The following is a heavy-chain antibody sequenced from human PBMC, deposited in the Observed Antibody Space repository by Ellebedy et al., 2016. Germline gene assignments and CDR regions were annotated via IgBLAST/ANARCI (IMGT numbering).Heavy chain of an antibody. CDR1: GFSVSSNY. Sequence: GGSLRLSCVVSGFSVSSNYLSWVRQAPGKGLEWVSVIYAGGSTFYADSVKGRFTISRDNSKNTLYLQMNSLRVEDTALYYCVKGASSGSWVTMEYWGQGALVTVSS. V-gene: IGHV3-66*01. CDR3: VKGASSGSWVTMEY. CDR2: IYAGGST. D-gene: IGHD2-15*01. J-gene: IGHJ4*02.